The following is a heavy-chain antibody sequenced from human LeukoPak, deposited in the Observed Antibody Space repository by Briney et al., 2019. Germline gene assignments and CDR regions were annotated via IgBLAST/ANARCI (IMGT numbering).Heavy chain of an antibody. D-gene: IGHD1-26*01. CDR2: ISSSSSYI. V-gene: IGHV3-21*01. CDR3: ARDSSGSYKSGMDV. J-gene: IGHJ6*02. Sequence: GGSLGLSCVTTGFTFSGDWMSWVRQAPGKGLEWVSSISSSSSYIYYADSVEGRFTISRDNAKNSLYLQMNSLRAEDTAVYYCARDSSGSYKSGMDVWGQGTTVTVSS. CDR1: GFTFSGDW.